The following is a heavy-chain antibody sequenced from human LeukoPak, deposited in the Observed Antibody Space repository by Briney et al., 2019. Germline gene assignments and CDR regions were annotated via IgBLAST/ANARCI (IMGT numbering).Heavy chain of an antibody. J-gene: IGHJ4*02. CDR1: GCTCSNYG. CDR2: IQDDGTKE. V-gene: IGHV3-30*02. CDR3: AQDFWTFRDY. Sequence: GGSLRLSCAASGCTCSNYGMHWVRQAPGKGLEWVAFIQDDGTKEWYADSVKGRFTVSRDSSRNTVFLQMNSLRIEDTAMYYCAQDFWTFRDYWGQGTLVIVPS. D-gene: IGHD3/OR15-3a*01.